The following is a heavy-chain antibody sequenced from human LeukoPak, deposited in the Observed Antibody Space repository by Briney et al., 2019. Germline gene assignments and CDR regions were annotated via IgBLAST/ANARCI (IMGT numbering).Heavy chain of an antibody. CDR3: VXXXDHFDFDS. J-gene: IGHJ5*01. D-gene: IGHD1-14*01. CDR2: ISGSGGST. CDR1: GFTFSSYA. Sequence: GGSLRLSCAASGFTFSSYAMSWVRQAPGKGLEWVSAISGSGGSTYYADSVKGRFTISRDNAKNTLYLQMKSLRDEDTAVYYCVXXXDHFDFDSWGQGTLVTV. V-gene: IGHV3-23*01.